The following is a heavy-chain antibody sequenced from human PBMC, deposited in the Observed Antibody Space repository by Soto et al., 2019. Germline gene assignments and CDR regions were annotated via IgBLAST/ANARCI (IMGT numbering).Heavy chain of an antibody. CDR3: ARRPCSGGSCYFYYYYGMDV. V-gene: IGHV3-21*01. D-gene: IGHD2-15*01. Sequence: EVQLVESGGGLVKPGGSLRLSCAASGFTFSSYSMNWVRQAPGKGLEWVSSISSSSSYIYYADSVKGRFTISRDNAKNSLYLQMNSLRAEDTAVYYCARRPCSGGSCYFYYYYGMDVCGQGTTVTVSS. CDR1: GFTFSSYS. CDR2: ISSSSSYI. J-gene: IGHJ6*02.